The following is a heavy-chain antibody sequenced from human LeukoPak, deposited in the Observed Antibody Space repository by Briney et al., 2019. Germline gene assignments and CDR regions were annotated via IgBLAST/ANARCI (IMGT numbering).Heavy chain of an antibody. V-gene: IGHV3-11*04. CDR1: GFTFSNSW. J-gene: IGHJ4*02. D-gene: IGHD3-10*01. CDR2: ISSSGSTI. CDR3: ARDGHYYGSGSYFRY. Sequence: PGGSLRLSCVASGFTFSNSWMSWVRQAPGKGLEWVSYISSSGSTIYYADSVKGRFTISRDNAKNSLYLQMNSLRAEDTAVYYCARDGHYYGSGSYFRYWGQGTLVTVSS.